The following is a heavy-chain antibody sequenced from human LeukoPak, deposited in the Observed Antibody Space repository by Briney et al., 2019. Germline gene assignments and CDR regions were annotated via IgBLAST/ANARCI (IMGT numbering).Heavy chain of an antibody. CDR3: ARARYVEAFDI. V-gene: IGHV3-11*01. J-gene: IGHJ3*02. CDR1: GFTFSDYY. D-gene: IGHD1-1*01. Sequence: GGSLRLSCAASGFTFSDYYMSWIRQAPGKGLEWVSYISSSGNTTYHADSVKGRFTISRDNAKNSLYLQMSSLRAEDTAVYYCARARYVEAFDIWGQGTMVTVSS. CDR2: ISSSGNTT.